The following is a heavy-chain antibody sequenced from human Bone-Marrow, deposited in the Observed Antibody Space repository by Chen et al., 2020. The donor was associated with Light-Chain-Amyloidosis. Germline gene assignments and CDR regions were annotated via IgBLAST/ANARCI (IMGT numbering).Heavy chain of an antibody. CDR1: GFTFSSYG. D-gene: IGHD3-10*01. Sequence: QVQLVESGGGVVQPGRSLRLSCAASGFTFSSYGMHWVRQAPGKGLEWVAVISYDGSNKYYADSVKGRFTISRDNSKNTLYLQMNSLRAEDTAVYYCAKDGLDAYGSGSWVYWGQGTLVTVSS. CDR3: AKDGLDAYGSGSWVY. CDR2: ISYDGSNK. V-gene: IGHV3-30*18. J-gene: IGHJ4*02.